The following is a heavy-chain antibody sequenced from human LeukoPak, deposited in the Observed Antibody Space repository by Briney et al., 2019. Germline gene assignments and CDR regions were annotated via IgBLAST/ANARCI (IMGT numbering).Heavy chain of an antibody. Sequence: GGSLRLSCAASGFTFSSYGMHWVRQAPGKGLEWVAFIRYDGSNKYYADSVKGRFTISRDNSKNTLYLQMNSLRAEDTAVYYCAKSRPFVGDYYYYYGMDVWGQGTTVAVSS. CDR2: IRYDGSNK. V-gene: IGHV3-30*02. CDR1: GFTFSSYG. D-gene: IGHD2-21*01. CDR3: AKSRPFVGDYYYYYGMDV. J-gene: IGHJ6*02.